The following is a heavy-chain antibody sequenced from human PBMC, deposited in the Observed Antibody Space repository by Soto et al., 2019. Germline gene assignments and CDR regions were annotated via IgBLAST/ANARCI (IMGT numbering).Heavy chain of an antibody. Sequence: PGESLKISCKGPGYSFTSYWISWVRQMPGKGLEWMGRIDPSDSYTNYSPSFQGHVTISADKSISTAYLQWSSLKASDTAMYYCAREGYCSSTSCYGWFDPWGQGTLVTVSS. CDR2: IDPSDSYT. CDR1: GYSFTSYW. V-gene: IGHV5-10-1*01. J-gene: IGHJ5*02. D-gene: IGHD2-2*01. CDR3: AREGYCSSTSCYGWFDP.